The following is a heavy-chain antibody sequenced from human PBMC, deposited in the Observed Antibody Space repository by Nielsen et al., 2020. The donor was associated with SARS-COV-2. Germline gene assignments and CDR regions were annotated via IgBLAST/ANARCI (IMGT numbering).Heavy chain of an antibody. CDR1: GYTFTSYG. CDR3: ARESVVGIFGVVITYGMDV. D-gene: IGHD3-3*01. Sequence: APVKVSCKASGYTFTSYGISWVRQAPGQGLEWMGWISAYNGNTNYAQKLQGRVTMTTDTSTSTAYMELRSLRSDDTAVYYCARESVVGIFGVVITYGMDVWGQGTTVTVSS. CDR2: ISAYNGNT. J-gene: IGHJ6*02. V-gene: IGHV1-18*04.